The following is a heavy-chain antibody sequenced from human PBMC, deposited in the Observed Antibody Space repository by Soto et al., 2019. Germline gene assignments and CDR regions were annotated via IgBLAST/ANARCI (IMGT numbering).Heavy chain of an antibody. CDR3: ARDREAAYYGAMGVFFDY. D-gene: IGHD4-17*01. V-gene: IGHV6-1*01. J-gene: IGHJ4*02. CDR2: TYYRSKWYN. Sequence: SQTLSLTCAISGDSVSSNSAAWNWIRQSPSRGLEWLGRTYYRSKWYNDYAVSVKSRITINPDTSKNQFSLQLNSVTPEDTAVYYCARDREAAYYGAMGVFFDYWGQGTLVTVS. CDR1: GDSVSSNSAA.